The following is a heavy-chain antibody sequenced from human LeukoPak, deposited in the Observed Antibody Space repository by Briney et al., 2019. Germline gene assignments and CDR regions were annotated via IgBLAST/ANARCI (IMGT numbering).Heavy chain of an antibody. J-gene: IGHJ4*02. CDR1: GFTFSGYW. Sequence: GGSLRLSCAASGFTFSGYWMSWVRQAPGKGLEWVANIKQDGSEKYYVDSVKGRFTISRDNAKNSLYLQMNSLRAEDTAVYYCARVGNGYVMDYWGQGTLVTVSS. CDR3: ARVGNGYVMDY. CDR2: IKQDGSEK. V-gene: IGHV3-7*01. D-gene: IGHD5-12*01.